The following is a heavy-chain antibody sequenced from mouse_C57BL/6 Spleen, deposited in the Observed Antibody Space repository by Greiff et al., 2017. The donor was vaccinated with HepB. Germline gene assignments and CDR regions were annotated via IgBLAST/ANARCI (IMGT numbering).Heavy chain of an antibody. V-gene: IGHV1-64*01. CDR3: ARLYSKEDYFDY. J-gene: IGHJ2*01. D-gene: IGHD2-5*01. Sequence: QVQLQQPGAELVKPGASVKLSCEASGYTFTSYWMHWVKQRPGQGLEWIGMIHPNSGSTNYNEKFKSKATLTVDKSSSTAYMQLSSLTSEDSAVYYCARLYSKEDYFDYWGQGTTLTVSS. CDR1: GYTFTSYW. CDR2: IHPNSGST.